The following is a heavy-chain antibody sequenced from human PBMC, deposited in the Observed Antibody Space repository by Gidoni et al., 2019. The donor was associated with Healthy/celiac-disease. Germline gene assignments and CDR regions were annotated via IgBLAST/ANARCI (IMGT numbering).Heavy chain of an antibody. CDR3: ARGGYYYDSSGYYLPFDY. Sequence: QVQLVQSGAEGKKPGASVKVSCKASGYTFTSYAMHWVRQAPGQRLEWLGWITAGNGNTKYAQKFQGRVTITRDTSASTAYMELSSLRSEDTAVYYCARGGYYYDSSGYYLPFDYWGQGTLVTVSS. V-gene: IGHV1-3*01. D-gene: IGHD3-22*01. CDR2: ITAGNGNT. J-gene: IGHJ4*02. CDR1: GYTFTSYA.